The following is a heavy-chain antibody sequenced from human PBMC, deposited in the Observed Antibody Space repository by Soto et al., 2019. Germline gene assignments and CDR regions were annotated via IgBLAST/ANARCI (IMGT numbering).Heavy chain of an antibody. Sequence: GGSVKVSCKASGYTFTSYYMHWVRQAPGQGLEWMGIINPSGGSTSYAQKFQGRVTMTRDTSTSTVYMELSSLRSEDTAVYYYARASDPIFGPTQKTNYGMDVWGQGTTVTVSS. V-gene: IGHV1-46*01. CDR1: GYTFTSYY. CDR2: INPSGGST. D-gene: IGHD3-3*01. CDR3: ARASDPIFGPTQKTNYGMDV. J-gene: IGHJ6*02.